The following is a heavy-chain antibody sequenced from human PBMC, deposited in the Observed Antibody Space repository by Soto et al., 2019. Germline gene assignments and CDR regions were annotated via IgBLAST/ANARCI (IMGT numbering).Heavy chain of an antibody. D-gene: IGHD4-17*01. CDR2: INHSGSP. V-gene: IGHV4-34*01. CDR3: ARGSDYVGSRNWFDP. J-gene: IGHJ5*02. CDR1: GGSFKNFY. Sequence: QVQLQQWGAGLLKPSETLSLTCAVNGGSFKNFYWSWIRQPPGKGLEWIGEINHSGSPNYNPSLKSPVTISGDTSKNQVSLRLSSVTAADTAVYYCARGSDYVGSRNWFDPWGQGTLVTVSS.